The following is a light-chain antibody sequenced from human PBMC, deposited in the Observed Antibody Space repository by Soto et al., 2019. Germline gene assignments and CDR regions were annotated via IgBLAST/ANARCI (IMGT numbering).Light chain of an antibody. CDR2: GAS. CDR1: QSVSNNY. Sequence: IVLTQSPGTLSLSPGERATLSCRASQSVSNNYLAWYQQKPGQAPRLHIYGASNRATGIPDRFSGSGSGTDFTLTISRLEPEDFAVYYCQQYGSSGTFGQGTKVEIK. CDR3: QQYGSSGT. V-gene: IGKV3-20*01. J-gene: IGKJ1*01.